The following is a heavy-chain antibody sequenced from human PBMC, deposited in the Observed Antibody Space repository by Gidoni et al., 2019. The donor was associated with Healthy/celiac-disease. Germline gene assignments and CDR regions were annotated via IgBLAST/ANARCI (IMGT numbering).Heavy chain of an antibody. J-gene: IGHJ4*01. D-gene: IGHD5-18*01. CDR1: GFSLSTSGVG. Sequence: LTCTFSGFSLSTSGVGVGWIRQPPGKALEWLALIYWDDDKRYSPSLKSRLTITKDTSKNQVVLTMTNMDPVDTATHHCAHGRPDTAIAEDWGQGTLVTVSS. CDR2: IYWDDDK. CDR3: AHGRPDTAIAED. V-gene: IGHV2-5*02.